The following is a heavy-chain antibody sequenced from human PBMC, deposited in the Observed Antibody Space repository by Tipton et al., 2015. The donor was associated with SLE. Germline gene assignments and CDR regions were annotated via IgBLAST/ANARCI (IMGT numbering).Heavy chain of an antibody. D-gene: IGHD6-6*01. CDR1: GVSISTSTSY. J-gene: IGHJ5*02. CDR3: ARGGASSKWFDP. Sequence: TLSLTCTVSGVSISTSTSYWGYWAWISQPPGKGLEWIGYIYTSGNTLYNPSLESRVTISVDTSKNQFSLKVNSVTAADTAVYYCARGGASSKWFDPWGQGTLVSVSS. V-gene: IGHV4-39*01. CDR2: IYTSGNT.